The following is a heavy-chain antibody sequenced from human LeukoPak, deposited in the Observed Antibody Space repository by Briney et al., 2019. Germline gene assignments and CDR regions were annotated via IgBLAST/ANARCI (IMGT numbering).Heavy chain of an antibody. D-gene: IGHD2-15*01. Sequence: GSLRLSCAASGVMFPSYWMTWVRQAPGKGLEWVANIKQDGSEKYYVDSVKGRFTISRDNAKNSLYLQMNSLRDEDTAVYYCARDTLSAFDIWGQGTMATVSS. CDR2: IKQDGSEK. CDR1: GVMFPSYW. V-gene: IGHV3-7*01. CDR3: ARDTLSAFDI. J-gene: IGHJ3*02.